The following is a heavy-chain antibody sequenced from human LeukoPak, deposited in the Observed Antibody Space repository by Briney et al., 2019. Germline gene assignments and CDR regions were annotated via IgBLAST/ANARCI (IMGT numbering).Heavy chain of an antibody. V-gene: IGHV4-39*07. J-gene: IGHJ5*02. CDR3: ARVLQQLVLGTNWFDP. Sequence: PSETLSLTCTVSGGSISSSSYYWGWIRQPPGKGLEWIGSIYYSGSTYYNPSLKSRVTISVDTSRNQFSLKLSSVTAADTAVYYCARVLQQLVLGTNWFDPWGQGTLVTVSS. D-gene: IGHD6-13*01. CDR1: GGSISSSSYY. CDR2: IYYSGST.